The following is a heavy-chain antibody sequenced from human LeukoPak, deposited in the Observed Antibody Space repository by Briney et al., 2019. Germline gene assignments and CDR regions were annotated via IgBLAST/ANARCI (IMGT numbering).Heavy chain of an antibody. Sequence: ASVKVSCKASGFTFSTSTVQWVRQARGQRLEWVGWIILGSGNTRYAQNYQERVTISRDMSTSTVYMELNSLRSEDTAVYYCAKRQYCSGGSCYSPKFLYYYYGMDVWGQGTTVTVSS. CDR2: IILGSGNT. D-gene: IGHD2-15*01. V-gene: IGHV1-58*01. CDR1: GFTFSTST. J-gene: IGHJ6*02. CDR3: AKRQYCSGGSCYSPKFLYYYYGMDV.